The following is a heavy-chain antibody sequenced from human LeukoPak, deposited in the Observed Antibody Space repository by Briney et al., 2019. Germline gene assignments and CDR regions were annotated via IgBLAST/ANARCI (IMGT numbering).Heavy chain of an antibody. Sequence: GGSLRLSCAASGFTFSSYGMSWVRQAPGKGLEWVSAISGSGGSTYYADSVKGRFTISRDNSKNTLYLQMNSLRAEDTAVYYCATDLITMIVVVIRTVDYWGQGTLVTVSS. CDR3: ATDLITMIVVVIRTVDY. CDR1: GFTFSSYG. CDR2: ISGSGGST. J-gene: IGHJ4*02. V-gene: IGHV3-23*01. D-gene: IGHD3-22*01.